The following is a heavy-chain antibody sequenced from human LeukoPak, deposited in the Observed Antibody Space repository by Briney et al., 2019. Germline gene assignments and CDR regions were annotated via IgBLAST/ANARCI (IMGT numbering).Heavy chain of an antibody. CDR3: ATDQSIAGPTTADY. CDR1: GFTFSRIW. J-gene: IGHJ4*02. CDR2: INTDGSNT. Sequence: GGSLRLSCATSGFTFSRIWMHWVRQAPGKGLVCVSRINTDGSNTIYADSVEGRFTISRDNAKSTLYLQMNSLRAEDTAVYFCATDQSIAGPTTADYWGQGTLVTVSS. D-gene: IGHD1-26*01. V-gene: IGHV3-74*01.